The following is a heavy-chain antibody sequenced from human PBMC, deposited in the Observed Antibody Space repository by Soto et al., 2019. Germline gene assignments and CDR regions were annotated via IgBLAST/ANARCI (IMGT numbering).Heavy chain of an antibody. CDR1: GFTFSSYG. V-gene: IGHV3-33*01. CDR3: ASLWNPQQKYGMDV. J-gene: IGHJ6*02. D-gene: IGHD2-21*01. CDR2: IWYDGSNK. Sequence: GGSLRLSCAASGFTFSSYGMHWVRQAPGKGLEWVAVIWYDGSNKYYADSVKGRFTISRDNSKNTLYLQMNSLRAEDTAVYYCASLWNPQQKYGMDVWGQGTTVTVSS.